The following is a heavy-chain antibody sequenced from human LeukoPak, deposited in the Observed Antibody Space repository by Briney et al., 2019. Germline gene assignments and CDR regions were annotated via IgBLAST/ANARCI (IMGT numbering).Heavy chain of an antibody. D-gene: IGHD5-12*01. Sequence: AASVKVSCKASGGTFNTFAISWVRLAPGQGLEWMGGIIPFFGSANYAQRFQDRFTITTDESTTTAYMELNSLTSDDTAVYYCARPDFSGFDWGFDFWGQGTLITVSS. CDR3: ARPDFSGFDWGFDF. CDR2: IIPFFGSA. CDR1: GGTFNTFA. J-gene: IGHJ4*02. V-gene: IGHV1-69*05.